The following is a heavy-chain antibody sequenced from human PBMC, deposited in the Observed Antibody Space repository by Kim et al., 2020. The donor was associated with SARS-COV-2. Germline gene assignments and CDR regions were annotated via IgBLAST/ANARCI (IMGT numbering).Heavy chain of an antibody. Sequence: SYNPSLKSRVTISVDTSKNQFSLRLSSVTAADTAVYYCASSRGIAAAGTWGQGTLVTVSS. D-gene: IGHD6-13*01. CDR3: ASSRGIAAAGT. V-gene: IGHV4-31*02. J-gene: IGHJ4*02.